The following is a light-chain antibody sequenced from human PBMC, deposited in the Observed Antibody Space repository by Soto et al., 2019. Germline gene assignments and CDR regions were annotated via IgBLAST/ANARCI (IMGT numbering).Light chain of an antibody. Sequence: DIQLTQSPSFLSASVGDRVTITCRASQGISSYLAWYQQKPGKAPKLLIYAASTLQSGVPSRFSGTISGTEFTLTISSLQPEDFATYYCQQHNSYPLTFGGGTTVEIK. CDR1: QGISSY. CDR2: AAS. V-gene: IGKV1-9*01. CDR3: QQHNSYPLT. J-gene: IGKJ4*01.